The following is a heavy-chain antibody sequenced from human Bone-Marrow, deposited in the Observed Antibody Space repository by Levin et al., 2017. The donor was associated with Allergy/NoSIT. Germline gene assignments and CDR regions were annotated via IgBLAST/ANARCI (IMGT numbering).Heavy chain of an antibody. CDR3: AKDAAYTSGWFGGDALDL. D-gene: IGHD6-19*01. V-gene: IGHV3-23*01. CDR1: GFTFSNYA. Sequence: LSLTCAASGFTFSNYAMGWVRQAPGKGLEWVSVISGSGGNTYYADSVKGRFTVSRDNSKNTLYLQMNSLRAEDTALYYCAKDAAYTSGWFGGDALDLWGQGTMVTVSS. CDR2: ISGSGGNT. J-gene: IGHJ3*01.